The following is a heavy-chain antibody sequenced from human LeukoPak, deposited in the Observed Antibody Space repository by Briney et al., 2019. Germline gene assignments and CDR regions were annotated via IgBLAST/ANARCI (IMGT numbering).Heavy chain of an antibody. D-gene: IGHD3-22*01. CDR3: ARFITGPYYFDY. CDR1: GFTFSSYS. J-gene: IGHJ4*02. CDR2: ISSSSTYI. Sequence: GGSLRLSCAASGFTFSSYSMNWVRQAPGKGLEWVSSISSSSTYIYYADSVKGRFTISRDNAKNSLYLQMNSLRAEDTAVYYCARFITGPYYFDYWGQGTLVTVSS. V-gene: IGHV3-21*01.